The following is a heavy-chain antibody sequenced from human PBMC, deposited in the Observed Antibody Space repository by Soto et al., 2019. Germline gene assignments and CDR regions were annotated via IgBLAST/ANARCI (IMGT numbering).Heavy chain of an antibody. D-gene: IGHD2-2*01. J-gene: IGHJ4*01. V-gene: IGHV4-34*01. CDR3: ARAFCTSASCSSFDY. CDR2: INDSGST. CDR1: VGTFSGYY. Sequence: QVQLQQWGAGLLKPSETLSLNCAVYVGTFSGYYWSWIRQPPGKGLEWIGEINDSGSTNCHPSLKRRVTISVDTSTNQFSRKLSSVTAADTAMYYCARAFCTSASCSSFDYWGHGTLVTVSS.